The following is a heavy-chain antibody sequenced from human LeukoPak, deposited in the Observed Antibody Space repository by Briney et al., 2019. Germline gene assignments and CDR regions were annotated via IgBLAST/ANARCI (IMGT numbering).Heavy chain of an antibody. D-gene: IGHD6-13*01. V-gene: IGHV1-69*06. Sequence: SVKVSCKASGGTFSSYAISWVRQAPGQGLEWMGGIIPIFGTANYAQKFQGRVTITADKSTSTAYMELSSLRSEDTAVYYCATDRPKSSAAGPRGTIGNWGQGTLVTVSS. CDR2: IIPIFGTA. CDR3: ATDRPKSSAAGPRGTIGN. CDR1: GGTFSSYA. J-gene: IGHJ4*02.